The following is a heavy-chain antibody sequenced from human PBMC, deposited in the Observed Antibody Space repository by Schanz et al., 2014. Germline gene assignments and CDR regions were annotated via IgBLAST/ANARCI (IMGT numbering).Heavy chain of an antibody. V-gene: IGHV3-33*03. CDR3: VPMSIAAH. CDR2: VWHDGINR. Sequence: QGQLVESGGGVVQPGRSLRLSCVASGFTFISYDIHWVRQAPGRGLEWVAVVWHDGINRYYADSVKGRFTISRDNAKNSLYLQMNSLRAEDTAVYYCVPMSIAAHWGQGTLVTVSS. D-gene: IGHD6-6*01. CDR1: GFTFISYD. J-gene: IGHJ4*02.